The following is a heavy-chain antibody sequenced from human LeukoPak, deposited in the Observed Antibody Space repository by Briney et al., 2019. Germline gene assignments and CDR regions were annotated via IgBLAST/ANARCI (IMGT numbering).Heavy chain of an antibody. CDR1: GGSISSYY. D-gene: IGHD1-1*01. J-gene: IGHJ4*02. V-gene: IGHV4-59*05. Sequence: PSETLSLTCTVSGGSISSYYWSWIRQPPGKGLEWIGSIYYHENTYYSSSLKSRVTISVDTSKNQFSLKLNSVTAADTAVYFCARRAYSAAYWKHFDYWGQGTLVTVSS. CDR3: ARRAYSAAYWKHFDY. CDR2: IYYHENT.